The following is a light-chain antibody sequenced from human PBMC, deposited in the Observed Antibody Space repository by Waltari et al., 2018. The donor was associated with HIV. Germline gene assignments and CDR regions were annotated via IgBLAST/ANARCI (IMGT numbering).Light chain of an antibody. CDR1: NIGIKT. V-gene: IGLV3-21*02. CDR3: QVWDESSEHVV. Sequence: SYVLTQAPPVSVAPGQAASLTCGGNNIGIKTVHWYPQKPGQAPVLFVYDDTDRPSGIPERFSGSNSGNTATLTISRVEAGDEADYYCQVWDESSEHVVFGGGTKVTVL. CDR2: DDT. J-gene: IGLJ2*01.